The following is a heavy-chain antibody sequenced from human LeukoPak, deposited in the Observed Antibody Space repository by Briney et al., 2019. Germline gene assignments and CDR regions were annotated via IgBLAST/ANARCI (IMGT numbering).Heavy chain of an antibody. V-gene: IGHV4-59*12. J-gene: IGHJ4*02. CDR3: ARSLLYRGYCSGGSCYGGMGY. D-gene: IGHD2-15*01. Sequence: SETLSLTCTVSGGSISSYYWSWIRQPPGKGLEWIGYIYYSGSTNYNPSLKSRVTISVDTSKNQFSLKLSSVTAADTAVYYCARSLLYRGYCSGGSCYGGMGYWGQGTLVTVSS. CDR2: IYYSGST. CDR1: GGSISSYY.